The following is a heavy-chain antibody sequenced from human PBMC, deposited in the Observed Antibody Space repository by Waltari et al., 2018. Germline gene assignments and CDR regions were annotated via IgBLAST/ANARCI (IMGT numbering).Heavy chain of an antibody. CDR1: GGSFTTNY. CDR3: ARVKSGFDS. V-gene: IGHV4-34*01. J-gene: IGHJ4*02. Sequence: QVQLKQWGAGLLKISETLSLTCEVSGGSFTTNYWSWIRQSPGKGLEWIGEIYHTGSHNYNPSLQNRVTISVARSKSLFSLEVTSITAADAAIYYRARVKSGFDSWGQGTVVTVSS. CDR2: IYHTGSH.